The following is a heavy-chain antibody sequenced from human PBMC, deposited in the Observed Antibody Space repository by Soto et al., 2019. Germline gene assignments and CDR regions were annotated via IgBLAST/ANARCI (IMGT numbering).Heavy chain of an antibody. CDR2: INHSGST. CDR1: GGSFSGYY. V-gene: IGHV4-34*01. D-gene: IGHD6-13*01. J-gene: IGHJ3*02. CDR3: ATEGAPYSSSWYWVGAFDI. Sequence: SETLSLTCAVYGGSFSGYYWSWIRQPPGKGLEWIGEINHSGSTNYNPSLKSRVTISVDTSKNQFSLKLSSVTAADTAVYYCATEGAPYSSSWYWVGAFDIWGQGTMVTVSS.